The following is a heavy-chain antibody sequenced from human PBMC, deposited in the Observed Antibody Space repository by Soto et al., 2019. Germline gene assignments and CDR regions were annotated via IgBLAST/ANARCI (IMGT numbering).Heavy chain of an antibody. CDR3: ARVKIAGFDP. V-gene: IGHV4-31*03. J-gene: IGHJ5*02. CDR1: GASISNDGYY. CDR2: IYYSGST. Sequence: PSETLSLTCTVSGASISNDGYYWSWVRQPPGKGLEWIGYIYYSGSTYYNPSLKSRFSISVDTSKSQFSLKLSSVTAADTAVYYCARVKIAGFDPWGQGTLVTVSS.